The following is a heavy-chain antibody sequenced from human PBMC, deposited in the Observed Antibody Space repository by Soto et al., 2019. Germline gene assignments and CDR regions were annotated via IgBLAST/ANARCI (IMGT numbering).Heavy chain of an antibody. V-gene: IGHV3-73*01. Sequence: GGSLRLSCTASGFRFGGSGSHWVRQASGKGLEWIGRIRSKPNNYATAYAASVKGRFTISRDDSKNTAYLQMNSLKTEDTAVYYCTRLDDVRIEPAFDFWGQGTLVTAPQ. CDR3: TRLDDVRIEPAFDF. D-gene: IGHD2-2*01. J-gene: IGHJ4*02. CDR1: GFRFGGSG. CDR2: IRSKPNNYAT.